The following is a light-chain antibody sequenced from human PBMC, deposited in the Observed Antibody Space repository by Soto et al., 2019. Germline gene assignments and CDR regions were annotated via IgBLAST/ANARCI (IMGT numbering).Light chain of an antibody. Sequence: EIVLTQSPGTLSLPPGERATLSCRASQSVSSSYLARYQQKPGQAPRLLIYGASSRATGIPDRFSGSGSGTDFTLTIGRLEPEDFAVYYCQQYGSSPRTFGQGTKVDNK. J-gene: IGKJ1*01. CDR2: GAS. V-gene: IGKV3-20*01. CDR1: QSVSSSY. CDR3: QQYGSSPRT.